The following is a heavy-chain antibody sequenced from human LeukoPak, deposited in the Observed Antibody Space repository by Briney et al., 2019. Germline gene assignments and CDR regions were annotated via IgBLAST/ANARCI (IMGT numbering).Heavy chain of an antibody. CDR2: ISGDGSST. CDR3: AKDIHDYYYYMDV. CDR1: GFTFDDYA. V-gene: IGHV3-43*02. J-gene: IGHJ6*03. Sequence: PGGSLRLSCAASGFTFDDYAMHWVRHAPGKGLEWVSLISGDGSSTYYADSVKGRFTISRDNSKNSLYLQMNSLRTEDTALYYCAKDIHDYYYYMDVWGKGTTVTVSS.